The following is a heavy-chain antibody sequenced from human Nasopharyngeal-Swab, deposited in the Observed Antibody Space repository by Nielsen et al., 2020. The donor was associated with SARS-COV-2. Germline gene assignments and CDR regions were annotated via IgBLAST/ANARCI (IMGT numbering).Heavy chain of an antibody. CDR3: ARDPGWLQFDY. D-gene: IGHD5-24*01. Sequence: GVLKISCAASGLTFSSFWMTWVRQAPGKGLEWVANINQDGSQRNYVDSVKGRFTISRDNAKNSLYLQMNSLRVDDTAVYYCARDPGWLQFDYWGQGTLVTVSS. V-gene: IGHV3-7*03. J-gene: IGHJ4*02. CDR1: GLTFSSFW. CDR2: INQDGSQR.